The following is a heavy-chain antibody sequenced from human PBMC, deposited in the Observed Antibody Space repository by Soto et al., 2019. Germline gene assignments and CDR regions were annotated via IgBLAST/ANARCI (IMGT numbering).Heavy chain of an antibody. CDR1: GYTFTSYG. D-gene: IGHD6-6*01. J-gene: IGHJ3*02. CDR3: ARTYSSSSMKAGAGFDAFDI. CDR2: IRAYNVNT. V-gene: IGHV1-18*01. Sequence: QVQLVQSGAEVKKPGASVKVSCKASGYTFTSYGISWVRQAPGQGLEWMGWIRAYNVNTNYAQKLQGRVTITTDTSTRTAYMELRSLRSDDTAVYYCARTYSSSSMKAGAGFDAFDIWGQGTMVTVSS.